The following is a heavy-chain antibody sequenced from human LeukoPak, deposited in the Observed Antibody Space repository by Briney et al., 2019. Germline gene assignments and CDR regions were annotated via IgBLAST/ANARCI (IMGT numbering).Heavy chain of an antibody. CDR3: ARRGYDILTGYMAAFDY. Sequence: PSETLSLTCTVSAYSISSGYYWGWIRQAPGRGLEWIGSIYHSGSTYYNPSLKSRVTISVDTSKNQFSLKLSSVTAADTAVYYCARRGYDILTGYMAAFDYWGQGTLVTVSS. J-gene: IGHJ4*02. CDR1: AYSISSGYY. V-gene: IGHV4-38-2*02. CDR2: IYHSGST. D-gene: IGHD3-9*01.